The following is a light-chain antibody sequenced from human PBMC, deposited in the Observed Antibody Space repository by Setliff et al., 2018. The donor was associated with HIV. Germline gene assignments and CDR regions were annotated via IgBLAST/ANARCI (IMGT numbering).Light chain of an antibody. Sequence: DIQMTQSPSTLSASVGDRVTITCRASQSTSSWLAWYQQKPGKAPKVLIYKASSLESGVPSRFSGSGSGTEFTLTISSLQPDDFATYHCQQYSSYPYTFGQGTKVDIK. CDR2: KAS. V-gene: IGKV1-5*03. CDR3: QQYSSYPYT. J-gene: IGKJ2*01. CDR1: QSTSSW.